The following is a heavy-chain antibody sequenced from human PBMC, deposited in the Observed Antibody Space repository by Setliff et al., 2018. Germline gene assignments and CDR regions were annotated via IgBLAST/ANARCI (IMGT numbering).Heavy chain of an antibody. V-gene: IGHV4-39*01. CDR2: VDHSGNT. D-gene: IGHD3-22*01. J-gene: IGHJ4*02. CDR1: GDSISRSTYY. Sequence: NPSETLSLTCTVSGDSISRSTYYWGWIRQSPGKGLDWIGTVDHSGNTFYNPSLKSRVTISVAPSKNQVSLKLTPVSAADTAVYYCARRDSTGYYGYSFDFWGQGTLVTVSS. CDR3: ARRDSTGYYGYSFDF.